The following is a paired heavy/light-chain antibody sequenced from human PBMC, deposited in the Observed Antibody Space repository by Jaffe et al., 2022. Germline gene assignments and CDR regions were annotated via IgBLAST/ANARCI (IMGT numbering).Heavy chain of an antibody. D-gene: IGHD2-2*02. CDR1: GFSFSNYG. V-gene: IGHV3-23*01. J-gene: IGHJ4*02. CDR2: VSRSGDTT. Sequence: EVQLLESGGGLVQPGGSLRLSCAASGFSFSNYGMNWVRQAPGKGLEWVSVVSRSGDTTYYTDSVKGRFTISRDNSKNTVFLQMNSLSPEDTAVYYCAKKAIPAKGQYFDYWGQGALVTVSS. CDR3: AKKAIPAKGQYFDY.
Light chain of an antibody. CDR2: EVS. J-gene: IGKJ4*01. CDR3: QQFSNFPLT. CDR1: QGISNA. Sequence: AIQLTQSPSSLSASVGDRVTITCRASQGISNALAWYQQKPGKAPKLLISEVSNLESGVPSRFSGGGSGTDFTLTISSLQPEDFATYYCQQFSNFPLTFGGGTKVAIK. V-gene: IGKV1D-13*01.